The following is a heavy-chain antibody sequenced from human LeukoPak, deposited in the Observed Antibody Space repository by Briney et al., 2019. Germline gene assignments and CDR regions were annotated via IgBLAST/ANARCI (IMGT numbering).Heavy chain of an antibody. CDR2: ISYDGSNK. D-gene: IGHD3-10*01. Sequence: GGSLRLSCAASGFTFSSYWMSWVRQAPGKGLEWVAVISYDGSNKYYADSVKGRFTISRDNSKNTLYLQMNSLRAEDTAVYYCARNPNKYYYGSGSYAHFGMDVWGQGTTVTVSS. CDR1: GFTFSSYW. CDR3: ARNPNKYYYGSGSYAHFGMDV. V-gene: IGHV3-30*03. J-gene: IGHJ6*02.